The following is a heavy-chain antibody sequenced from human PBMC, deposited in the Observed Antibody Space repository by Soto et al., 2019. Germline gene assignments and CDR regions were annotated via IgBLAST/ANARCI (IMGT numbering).Heavy chain of an antibody. CDR3: ARQGTVTTEINYYYYMDV. CDR2: IKQDGSEK. Sequence: WGSLRLSCASSGFTFSSYWMSWVRQAPGKGLEWVTNIKQDGSEKYYVDSVKGRFTISRDNAKNSLYLQMNSLRAEDTAVYYCARQGTVTTEINYYYYMDVWGKGTTVTVSS. CDR1: GFTFSSYW. J-gene: IGHJ6*03. V-gene: IGHV3-7*01. D-gene: IGHD4-17*01.